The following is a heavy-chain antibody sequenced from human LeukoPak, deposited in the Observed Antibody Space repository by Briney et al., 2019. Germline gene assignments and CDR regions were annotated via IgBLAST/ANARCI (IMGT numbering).Heavy chain of an antibody. V-gene: IGHV5-51*01. D-gene: IGHD3-22*01. CDR3: ATTYYYDSSGYYYDYYYYGMDV. CDR2: IYPGDSDT. Sequence: GESLKISCKGSGYSFTSYWIGWVRQMPGKGLEWMGIIYPGDSDTRYSPSFRGQVTISADKSISTAYLQWSSLKASDTAMYYCATTYYYDSSGYYYDYYYYGMDVWGQGTTVTVSS. CDR1: GYSFTSYW. J-gene: IGHJ6*02.